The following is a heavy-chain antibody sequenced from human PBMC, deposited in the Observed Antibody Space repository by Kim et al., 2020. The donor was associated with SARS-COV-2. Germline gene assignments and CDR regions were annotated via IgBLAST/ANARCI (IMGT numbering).Heavy chain of an antibody. CDR2: INAGNGNT. J-gene: IGHJ5*02. D-gene: IGHD3-10*01. CDR1: GYTFTSYA. Sequence: ASVKVSCKASGYTFTSYAMHWVRQAPGQRLEWMGWINAGNGNTKYSQKFQGRVTITRGTSASTAYMELSSLRSEDTAVYYCARDPSSRPMVRGVRNWFDPWGQGTLVTVSS. CDR3: ARDPSSRPMVRGVRNWFDP. V-gene: IGHV1-3*01.